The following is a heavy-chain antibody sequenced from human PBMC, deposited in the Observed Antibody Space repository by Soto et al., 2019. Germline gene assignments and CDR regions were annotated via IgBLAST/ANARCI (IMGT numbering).Heavy chain of an antibody. V-gene: IGHV1-8*01. CDR2: MNPNSGNT. CDR1: GYTFTSYD. D-gene: IGHD3-9*01. J-gene: IGHJ6*02. CDR3: ARGVLRYFDWLLPRHLYYGMDV. Sequence: GASVKVSCKASGYTFTSYDINWVLQATGQGLDWMGWMNPNSGNTGYAQKFQGRVTMTRNTSISTAYMELSSLRSEDTAVYYCARGVLRYFDWLLPRHLYYGMDVWGQGTTVTVSS.